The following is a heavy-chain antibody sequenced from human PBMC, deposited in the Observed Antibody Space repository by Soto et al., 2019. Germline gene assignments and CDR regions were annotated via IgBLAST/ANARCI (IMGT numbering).Heavy chain of an antibody. CDR3: ARRSRRGMDV. Sequence: SETLSLTCAVYGGSFSGYYWSWIRQPPGKGLEWIGEINHSGSTNYNPSLKSRVTISVDTSKNQFSLKLSSVTAADTAVYYCARRSRRGMDVWGQGTTVTVSS. CDR1: GGSFSGYY. V-gene: IGHV4-34*01. D-gene: IGHD6-19*01. CDR2: INHSGST. J-gene: IGHJ6*02.